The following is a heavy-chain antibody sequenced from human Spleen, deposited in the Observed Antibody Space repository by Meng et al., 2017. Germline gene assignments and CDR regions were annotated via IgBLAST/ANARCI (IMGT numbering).Heavy chain of an antibody. CDR2: IDPKSGDT. J-gene: IGHJ4*02. CDR3: ATRGNPYLNC. CDR1: GYNFPDYW. V-gene: IGHV1-2*06. Sequence: QVQLVQSGAEVKKPGASVKVSCKPSGYNFPDYWLHWVRRAPGQGLEWMGRIDPKSGDTHYAQRFQGRVTMTGDTSISTAYMELRSLRSDDTAVYYCATRGNPYLNCWGQGTLVTVSS.